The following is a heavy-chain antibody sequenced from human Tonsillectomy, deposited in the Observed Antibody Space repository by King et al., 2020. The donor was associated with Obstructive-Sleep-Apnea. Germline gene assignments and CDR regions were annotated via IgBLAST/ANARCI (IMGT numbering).Heavy chain of an antibody. CDR3: AKVRASGELLYYYYGMDV. D-gene: IGHD1-26*01. CDR1: GFTFSSYC. V-gene: IGHV3-30*18. CDR2: LSYDGRNK. J-gene: IGHJ6*02. Sequence: VQLVESGGGVVQPGRSLRLSCAASGFTFSSYCMHWFRHAPGKGLEWLAVLSYDGRNKYYAHSVKGRFTISRDNSKNTLYLQMNSLRAEDTAVDYCAKVRASGELLYYYYGMDVWGQGTTVTVSS.